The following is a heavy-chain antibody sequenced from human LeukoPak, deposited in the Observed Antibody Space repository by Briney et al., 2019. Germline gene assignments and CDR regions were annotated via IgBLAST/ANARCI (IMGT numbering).Heavy chain of an antibody. J-gene: IGHJ3*02. D-gene: IGHD5-18*01. Sequence: GASVKVSCKASGYTFTSYYMHWVRQAPGQRLEWMGIINPSGGTTSYAQKFQGRVTMTRDTSTSTVYMELSSLRSEDTAVYYCARRGAIQLCLRCEEKGAFDIWGQGTMVTVSS. CDR1: GYTFTSYY. CDR2: INPSGGTT. CDR3: ARRGAIQLCLRCEEKGAFDI. V-gene: IGHV1-46*01.